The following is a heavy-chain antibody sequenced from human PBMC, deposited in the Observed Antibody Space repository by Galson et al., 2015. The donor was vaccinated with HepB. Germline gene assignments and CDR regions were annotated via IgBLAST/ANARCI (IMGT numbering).Heavy chain of an antibody. J-gene: IGHJ4*02. CDR3: ARDLAGSSGWYRGFWLGIDY. CDR2: IIPILGIA. CDR1: GGTFSSYT. Sequence: SVKVSCRASGGTFSSYTISWVRQAPGQGLEWMGRIIPILGIANYAQKFQGRVTITADKSTSTTYMELSSLRSEDTAVYYCARDLAGSSGWYRGFWLGIDYWGQGTLSPSPQ. V-gene: IGHV1-69*04. D-gene: IGHD6-19*01.